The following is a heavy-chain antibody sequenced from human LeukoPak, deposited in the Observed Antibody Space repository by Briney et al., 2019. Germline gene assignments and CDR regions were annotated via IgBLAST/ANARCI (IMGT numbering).Heavy chain of an antibody. D-gene: IGHD6-13*01. CDR2: ISDSGYST. CDR1: GFTFNSYT. Sequence: PGGSLRLSCAASGFTFNSYTMSWVRQAPGKGLEWVSAISDSGYSTYYADSVKGRFTISRDNSKNTLYLQMNSLRAEDTAVYYCAKRTGSWSLDYWGQGTLVTVSS. CDR3: AKRTGSWSLDY. V-gene: IGHV3-23*01. J-gene: IGHJ4*02.